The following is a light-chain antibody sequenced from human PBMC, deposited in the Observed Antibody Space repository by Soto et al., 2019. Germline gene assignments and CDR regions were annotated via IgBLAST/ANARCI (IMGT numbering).Light chain of an antibody. J-gene: IGKJ2*01. CDR1: QSVSSSY. V-gene: IGKV3-20*01. CDR2: GPS. Sequence: EIVLTQSPGTLSLSPGERATLSCRASQSVSSSYLAWYQHKPGQAPRLLIYGPSSRATGIPDRFSGSGSGTDFTLTISRLEPEDFAVYYCQQYGSSPHTFGQGTKLEIK. CDR3: QQYGSSPHT.